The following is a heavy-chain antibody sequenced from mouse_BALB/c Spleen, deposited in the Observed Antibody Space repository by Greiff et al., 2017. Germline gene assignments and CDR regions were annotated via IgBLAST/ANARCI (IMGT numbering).Heavy chain of an antibody. V-gene: IGHV3-8*02. Sequence: EVQVVESGPSLVKPSQTLSLTCSVTGDSITSGYWNWIRKFPGNKLEYMGYISYSGSTYYNPSLKSRISITRDTSKNQYYLQLNSVTTEDTATYYCASPWGENYAMDYWGQGTSVTVSS. J-gene: IGHJ4*01. CDR2: ISYSGST. CDR1: GDSITSGY. CDR3: ASPWGENYAMDY.